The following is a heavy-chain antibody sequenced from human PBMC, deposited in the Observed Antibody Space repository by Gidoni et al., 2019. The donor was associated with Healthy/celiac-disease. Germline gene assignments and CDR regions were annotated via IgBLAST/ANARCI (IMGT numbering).Heavy chain of an antibody. CDR2: TSYRSKWYN. CDR1: GDRVSSNSAA. V-gene: IGHV6-1*01. J-gene: IGHJ6*02. Sequence: QVQLQQSGPGLVKHSQTLSLTCAISGDRVSSNSAAWNWIRQSPSIGLEWLGRTSYRSKWYNDYAVSVKSRITINPDTSKNQFSLQLNSVTPEDTAVYYCASSGWYVREGYYYYYGMDVWGQGTTVTVSS. CDR3: ASSGWYVREGYYYYYGMDV. D-gene: IGHD6-19*01.